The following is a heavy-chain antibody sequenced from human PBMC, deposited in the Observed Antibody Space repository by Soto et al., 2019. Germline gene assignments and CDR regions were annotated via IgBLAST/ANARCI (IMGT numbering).Heavy chain of an antibody. V-gene: IGHV4-30-4*01. J-gene: IGHJ5*02. Sequence: SETLSLTCTVSGGSISSGDYYWSWIRQPPGKGLEWIGYIYYSGSTYYNPSLKSRVTISVDTSKNQFSLKLSSVTAADTAVYYCARQASGYYYGWFDPWGQGTLVTVPQ. D-gene: IGHD3-22*01. CDR2: IYYSGST. CDR3: ARQASGYYYGWFDP. CDR1: GGSISSGDYY.